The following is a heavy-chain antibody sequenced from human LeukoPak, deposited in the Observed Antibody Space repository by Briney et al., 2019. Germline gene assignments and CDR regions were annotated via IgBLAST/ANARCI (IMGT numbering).Heavy chain of an antibody. D-gene: IGHD2-2*01. Sequence: PSETLSLTCTASGGSISSYYWSWIRQPAGKGLEWIGRIYTSGSTNYNPSLKSRVTMSVDTSKNQFSLKLSSVTAADTAVYYCARDRLYCSSTSCPGPLYYYYYMDVWGKGTTVTVSS. V-gene: IGHV4-4*07. CDR1: GGSISSYY. CDR3: ARDRLYCSSTSCPGPLYYYYYMDV. J-gene: IGHJ6*03. CDR2: IYTSGST.